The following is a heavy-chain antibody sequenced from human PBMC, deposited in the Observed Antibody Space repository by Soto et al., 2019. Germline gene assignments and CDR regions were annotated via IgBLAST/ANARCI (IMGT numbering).Heavy chain of an antibody. Sequence: SVKVSCKASGGTFSSYAISWVRQAPGQGLEWMGGIIPIFGTANHAQKFQGRVTITADKSTSTAYMELSSLRSEDTAVYYCARDLGAAGYGMDVWGQGTTVTVSS. CDR2: IIPIFGTA. V-gene: IGHV1-69*06. CDR3: ARDLGAAGYGMDV. J-gene: IGHJ6*02. CDR1: GGTFSSYA. D-gene: IGHD6-13*01.